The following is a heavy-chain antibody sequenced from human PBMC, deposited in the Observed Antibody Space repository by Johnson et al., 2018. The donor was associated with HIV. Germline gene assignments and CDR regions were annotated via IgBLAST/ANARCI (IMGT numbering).Heavy chain of an antibody. D-gene: IGHD1-26*01. CDR3: ARGGGVVGNAFDI. Sequence: VQLVESGGGVVRPGGSLRLACAATGFTFDDYGMSWVRQGPGKGLEWVSYISGSTDTIYYADSVKGRFTISRDNAKNSLYLQMNSLRAEDTAVYYCARGGGVVGNAFDIWGQGTMVTVSS. V-gene: IGHV3-48*01. J-gene: IGHJ3*02. CDR1: GFTFDDYG. CDR2: ISGSTDTI.